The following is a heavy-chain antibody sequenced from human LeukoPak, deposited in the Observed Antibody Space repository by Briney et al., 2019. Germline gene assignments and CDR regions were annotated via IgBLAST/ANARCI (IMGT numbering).Heavy chain of an antibody. CDR3: AREVEWELPDY. CDR1: GFTFSSYE. J-gene: IGHJ4*02. Sequence: GGSLRLSCAASGFTFSSYEMNWVRQAPGKGLEWVSYITADGTNKYDADSVKGRFTISRDNAKNSLYLQMNSLRVDDTAIYYCAREVEWELPDYWGQGTLVTVSS. CDR2: ITADGTNK. V-gene: IGHV3-48*03. D-gene: IGHD1-26*01.